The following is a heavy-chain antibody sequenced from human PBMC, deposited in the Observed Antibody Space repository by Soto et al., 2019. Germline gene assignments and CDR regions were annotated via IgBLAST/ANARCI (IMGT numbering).Heavy chain of an antibody. V-gene: IGHV3-23*01. Sequence: GGSLRLSCVGNGFTFSNYVMSWVRQAPGKGLEWVSGSNGGGGSTYYADSVKDRFTISRDNSKNTVYLQMNNLGADDSAIYYCTRFGSGWYNDYWGQGTLVTVSS. J-gene: IGHJ4*02. D-gene: IGHD6-19*01. CDR2: SNGGGGST. CDR3: TRFGSGWYNDY. CDR1: GFTFSNYV.